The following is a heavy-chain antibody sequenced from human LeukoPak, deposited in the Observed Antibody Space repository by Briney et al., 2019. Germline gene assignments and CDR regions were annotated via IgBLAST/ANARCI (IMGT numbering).Heavy chain of an antibody. CDR2: INHSGAT. D-gene: IGHD2-2*01. V-gene: IGHV4-34*08. CDR1: GGTFSGYF. J-gene: IGHJ4*02. Sequence: SETLSLTCAVYGGTFSGYFWSWIRQPPGKRLEWIGEINHSGATNYNPSLRSRVTISADTSKNQFSLRLSSVTAADEAVYYCARLFGEPAAIMDSWGRGTLVIVSS. CDR3: ARLFGEPAAIMDS.